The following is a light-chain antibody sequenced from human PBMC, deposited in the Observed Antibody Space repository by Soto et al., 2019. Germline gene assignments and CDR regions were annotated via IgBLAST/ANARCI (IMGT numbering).Light chain of an antibody. CDR1: QSISSQ. CDR3: QQYNSYSFT. Sequence: DIQMTQSPSTLSASVGERVTITCRASQSISSQLAWYQQKPGKAPKLLIYDASSLESGVPSRFSGSGSGTEFTLTISSLQHDYFASYYCQQYNSYSFTFGQGTKLEIK. CDR2: DAS. V-gene: IGKV1-5*01. J-gene: IGKJ2*01.